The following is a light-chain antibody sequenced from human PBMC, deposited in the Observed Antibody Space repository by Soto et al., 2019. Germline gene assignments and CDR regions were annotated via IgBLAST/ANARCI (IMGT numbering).Light chain of an antibody. CDR3: TSYAGDTAPHV. CDR2: EVS. Sequence: QSVLTQPASVSGSPGQSITIACTGTSSDFGSYNLVSWYQQHPGKAPKLMIYEVSKRPSGVSNRFSGSKSGNTASLTISGLQAEDEADYYCTSYAGDTAPHVFGPGTKLTVL. CDR1: SSDFGSYNL. V-gene: IGLV2-23*02. J-gene: IGLJ1*01.